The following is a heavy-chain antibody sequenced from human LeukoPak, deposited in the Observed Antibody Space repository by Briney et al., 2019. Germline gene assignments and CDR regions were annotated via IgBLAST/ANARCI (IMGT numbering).Heavy chain of an antibody. CDR1: GGSISSSSYY. D-gene: IGHD3-10*01. J-gene: IGHJ4*02. V-gene: IGHV4-39*01. CDR3: ARLRLWFGELSDY. CDR2: IYYSGST. Sequence: SETLSLTCTVSGGSISSSSYYWGWIRQPPGKGLEWIGSIYYSGSTYYNPSLKSRVTISVDTSKNQFSLKLSSVTAADTAVYYCARLRLWFGELSDYWGKGTLVTVSS.